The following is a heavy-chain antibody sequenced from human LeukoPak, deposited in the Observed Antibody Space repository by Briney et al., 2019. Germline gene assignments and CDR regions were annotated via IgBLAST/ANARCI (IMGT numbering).Heavy chain of an antibody. CDR2: ISGSRGNT. D-gene: IGHD6-13*01. CDR1: GFTFSSFA. CDR3: AKGRARIAAASDY. V-gene: IGHV3-23*01. Sequence: PVGSLRLSCAASGFTFSSFAMSWVRQAPGKGLEWVSVISGSRGNTYYAVPVKGRFTISRDNSKNTLYLQMNSLRAEDTAVYYCAKGRARIAAASDYWGQGTLVTVSS. J-gene: IGHJ4*02.